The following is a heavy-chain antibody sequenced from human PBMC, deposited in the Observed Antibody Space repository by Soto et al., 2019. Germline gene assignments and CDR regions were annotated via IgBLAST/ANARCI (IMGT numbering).Heavy chain of an antibody. Sequence: GASVKVSCKASGYTFTGYYMHWVRQAPGQGLEWMGWINPNSGGTNYAQKFQGWVTMTRDTSISTAYMELSRLRSDDTAVYYCARDGIAVAAKGNYFDYWGQGTLVTVSS. CDR3: ARDGIAVAAKGNYFDY. CDR2: INPNSGGT. D-gene: IGHD6-19*01. CDR1: GYTFTGYY. J-gene: IGHJ4*02. V-gene: IGHV1-2*04.